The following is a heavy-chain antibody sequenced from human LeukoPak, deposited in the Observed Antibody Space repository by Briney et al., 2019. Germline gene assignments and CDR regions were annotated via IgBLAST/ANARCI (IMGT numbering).Heavy chain of an antibody. Sequence: PSETLSLTCTVSGGSISSSSYYWGWIRQPPGKGLEWIGSIYYSGSTYYNPSLKSRVTISVDTSKNQFSLKLSSVTAADTAVYYCARGRWLVPYDYWGQGTLVTVSS. J-gene: IGHJ4*02. CDR3: ARGRWLVPYDY. CDR1: GGSISSSSYY. D-gene: IGHD6-19*01. V-gene: IGHV4-39*07. CDR2: IYYSGST.